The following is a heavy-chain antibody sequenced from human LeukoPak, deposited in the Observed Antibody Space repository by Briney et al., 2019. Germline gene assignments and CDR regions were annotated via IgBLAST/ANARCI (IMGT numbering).Heavy chain of an antibody. CDR3: ARGPGYCSSTSCRDFDY. CDR1: GLTFSSYA. D-gene: IGHD2-2*01. J-gene: IGHJ4*02. V-gene: IGHV1-69*13. Sequence: SVKVSCKASGLTFSSYAISWVRQAPGQGLEWMGGIIPIFGTANYAQKFQGRVTITADDSKSTVYMELSSLRSEDTAVYSCARGPGYCSSTSCRDFDYWGQGTLVTVSS. CDR2: IIPIFGTA.